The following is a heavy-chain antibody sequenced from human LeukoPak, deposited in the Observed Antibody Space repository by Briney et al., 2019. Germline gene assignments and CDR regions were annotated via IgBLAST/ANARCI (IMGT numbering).Heavy chain of an antibody. CDR2: INAGNGNT. J-gene: IGHJ4*02. D-gene: IGHD3-22*01. CDR3: ASGPSYYYDSSGYFDY. Sequence: ASVKVSCKASGYTFTSYAMHWVRQAPGQRLEWMGWINAGNGNTKYSQKSQGRVTITRDTSASTAYMELSSLRSEDTAVYYCASGPSYYYDSSGYFDYWGQGTLVTVSS. V-gene: IGHV1-3*01. CDR1: GYTFTSYA.